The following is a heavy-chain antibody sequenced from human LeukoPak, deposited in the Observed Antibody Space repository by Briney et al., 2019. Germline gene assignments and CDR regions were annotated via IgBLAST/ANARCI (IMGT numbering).Heavy chain of an antibody. Sequence: GGSLRLSCAASGFTFSSYSMNWVRQAPGKGLEWVSSISSSSSYIYYADSVKGRFTISRDNAKNSLYLQMNSLRAEDTAVYYCAREQTYGDPTFDYWGQGTLVTVSS. J-gene: IGHJ4*02. CDR1: GFTFSSYS. CDR2: ISSSSSYI. CDR3: AREQTYGDPTFDY. D-gene: IGHD4-17*01. V-gene: IGHV3-21*04.